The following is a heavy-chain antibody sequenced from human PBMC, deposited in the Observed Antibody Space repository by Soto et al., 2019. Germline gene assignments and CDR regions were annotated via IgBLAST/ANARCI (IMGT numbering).Heavy chain of an antibody. CDR1: GYTFITYD. CDR3: ATEEAWNFIYWFDP. V-gene: IGHV1-8*01. CDR2: VNPHSGKT. Sequence: ASVKVSCKASGYTFITYDINWVRQAPGQGLEWMGWVNPHSGKTEFAQKFQGRLTMTTNTSINSAYMELSNLRSEDTAMYYCATEEAWNFIYWFDPWGRGTLVTVSS. J-gene: IGHJ5*02. D-gene: IGHD1-7*01.